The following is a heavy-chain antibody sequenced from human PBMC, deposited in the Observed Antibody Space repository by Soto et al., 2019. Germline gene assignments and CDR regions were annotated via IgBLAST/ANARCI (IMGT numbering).Heavy chain of an antibody. Sequence: WETLSLTCAVYGGSFSGYSWSWIRQPPGKGLEWIGEINHSGSTNYNPSLKSRVTISVDTSKNQFSLKLSSVTAADTAVYYCARGDSSSWRGPFLDVWGQGTTVTVSS. CDR1: GGSFSGYS. CDR2: INHSGST. V-gene: IGHV4-34*01. D-gene: IGHD6-13*01. J-gene: IGHJ6*02. CDR3: ARGDSSSWRGPFLDV.